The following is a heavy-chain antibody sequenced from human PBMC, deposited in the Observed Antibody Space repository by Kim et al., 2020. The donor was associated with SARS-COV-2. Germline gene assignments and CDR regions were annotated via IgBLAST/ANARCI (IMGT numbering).Heavy chain of an antibody. CDR3: ARVGTQITMVRGVTFFYGMDV. D-gene: IGHD3-10*01. V-gene: IGHV6-1*01. Sequence: SQTLSLTCAISGDSVSSNSAAWNWIRQSPSRGLEWLGRTYYRSKWYNDYAVSVKSRITINPDTSKNQFSLQLNSVTPEATAVYYCARVGTQITMVRGVTFFYGMDVWGQGTTVTVSS. CDR2: TYYRSKWYN. CDR1: GDSVSSNSAA. J-gene: IGHJ6*02.